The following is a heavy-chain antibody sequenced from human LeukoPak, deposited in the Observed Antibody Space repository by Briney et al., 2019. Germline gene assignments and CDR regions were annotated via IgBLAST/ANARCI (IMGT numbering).Heavy chain of an antibody. J-gene: IGHJ4*02. Sequence: PGGSLRLSCAASGFTFSDYYMSWIRQAPGKGLEWVSYISSSGSTIYYADSVKGRFTISRDNAKNSLYLQMNSLRAEDMAVYYCASIDHYGTLDYWGQGTLVTVSS. CDR1: GFTFSDYY. V-gene: IGHV3-11*04. CDR3: ASIDHYGTLDY. D-gene: IGHD3-10*01. CDR2: ISSSGSTI.